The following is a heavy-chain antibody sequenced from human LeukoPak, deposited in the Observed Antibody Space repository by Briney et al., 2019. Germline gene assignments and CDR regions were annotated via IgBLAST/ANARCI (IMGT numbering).Heavy chain of an antibody. D-gene: IGHD3-10*01. CDR1: GFTFSSYA. CDR3: ARVGPEGLLWFGELYSWFDP. CDR2: ISYDGSNK. V-gene: IGHV3-30*04. J-gene: IGHJ5*02. Sequence: QPGGSLRLSCAASGFTFSSYAMHWVRQAPGKGLEWVAVISYDGSNKYYADSVKGRLTISRDNSKNTLYLQMNSLRAEDTAVYYCARVGPEGLLWFGELYSWFDPWGQGTLVTVSS.